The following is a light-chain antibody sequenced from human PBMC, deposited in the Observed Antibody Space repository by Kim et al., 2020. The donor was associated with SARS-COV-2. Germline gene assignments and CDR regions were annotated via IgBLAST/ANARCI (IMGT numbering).Light chain of an antibody. J-gene: IGLJ2*01. CDR1: KLGDKY. CDR3: QAWDSSTADVV. V-gene: IGLV3-1*01. Sequence: PGQTASITCSGDKLGDKYACWCQQKPGQSPVLVIYQDSKRPSGIPERFSGSNSGNTATLTISGTQAMDEADYYCQAWDSSTADVVFGGGTQLTVL. CDR2: QDS.